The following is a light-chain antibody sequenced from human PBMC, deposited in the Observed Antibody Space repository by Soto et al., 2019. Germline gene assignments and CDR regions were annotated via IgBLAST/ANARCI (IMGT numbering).Light chain of an antibody. CDR2: KAS. Sequence: DIQMTQSPSTLSGSVGEIVTITCRASQTISSWLAWYQQKPGKAPKLLIYKASTLKSGVPSRFSGSGSGTEFTLTISSLQPDDFATYYCQHYNSYSEAFGQGTKVDIK. CDR1: QTISSW. J-gene: IGKJ1*01. V-gene: IGKV1-5*03. CDR3: QHYNSYSEA.